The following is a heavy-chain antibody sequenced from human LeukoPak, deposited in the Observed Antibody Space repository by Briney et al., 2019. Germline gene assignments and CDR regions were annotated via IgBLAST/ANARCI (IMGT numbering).Heavy chain of an antibody. V-gene: IGHV3-30*02. CDR1: GFTFSSYG. CDR2: IRYDGSNK. CDR3: AKPYSSSWSGKYYFDY. J-gene: IGHJ4*02. D-gene: IGHD6-13*01. Sequence: GGSLRLSCAASGFTFSSYGMHWVRQAPGKGLEWVAFIRYDGSNKYYADSVKGRFTISRDNSKNTLYLQMNSLRAEDTAVYYCAKPYSSSWSGKYYFDYWGQGTLVTVSS.